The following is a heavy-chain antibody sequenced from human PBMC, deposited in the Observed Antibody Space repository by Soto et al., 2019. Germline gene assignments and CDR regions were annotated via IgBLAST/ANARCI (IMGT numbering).Heavy chain of an antibody. J-gene: IGHJ6*02. D-gene: IGHD3-22*01. CDR2: MTPNSGNT. Sequence: GASVKVSCKASGSTFTSYAINWVRQATGQGLEWMGWMTPNSGNTGYAQKFPGRVTMTRNTSISTAYMELSSLRSEDTAVYYCARAYYDSSGYCLYYYYGMDVWCQGTTVTVSS. CDR3: ARAYYDSSGYCLYYYYGMDV. V-gene: IGHV1-8*01. CDR1: GSTFTSYA.